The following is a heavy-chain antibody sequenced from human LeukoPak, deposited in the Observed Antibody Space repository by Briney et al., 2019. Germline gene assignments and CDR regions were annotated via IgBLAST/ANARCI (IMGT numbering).Heavy chain of an antibody. V-gene: IGHV3-30*04. Sequence: GRSLRLSCAASGFTFSSYVMHWVRQAPGKGLEWVAIISYDGSNEYYADSVKGRFTISRGNSKNTLYLQMNSPRAEDTAIYYCAKDRGDYTNWFDPWGQGTLVTVSS. CDR3: AKDRGDYTNWFDP. CDR1: GFTFSSYV. CDR2: ISYDGSNE. D-gene: IGHD4-17*01. J-gene: IGHJ5*02.